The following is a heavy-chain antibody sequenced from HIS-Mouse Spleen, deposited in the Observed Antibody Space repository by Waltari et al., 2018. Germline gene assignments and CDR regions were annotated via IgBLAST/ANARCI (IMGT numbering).Heavy chain of an antibody. Sequence: QVQLVESGGGVVQPGRSVRLPCAALGFTFSSYGMHWVRQAPGKGLEWVAVISYDGSNKYYADSVKGRFTISRDNSKNTLYLQMNSLRAEDTAVYYCAKASSGWLDYWGQGTLVTVSS. CDR3: AKASSGWLDY. CDR2: ISYDGSNK. D-gene: IGHD6-19*01. J-gene: IGHJ4*02. CDR1: GFTFSSYG. V-gene: IGHV3-30*18.